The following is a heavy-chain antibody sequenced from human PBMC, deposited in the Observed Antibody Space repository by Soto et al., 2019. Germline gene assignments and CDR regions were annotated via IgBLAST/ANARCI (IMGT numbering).Heavy chain of an antibody. Sequence: QVQLVESGGGVVKPGRSLRLSCAASGFTFSSYGMHWVRQASGKGLAWVAVIWYDGSNKYYADSVKGRFTISRDNSKNTLYLQMNSLRAEDTAVYYCARGRKYGMDVWGQGTTVTVSS. V-gene: IGHV3-33*01. CDR1: GFTFSSYG. CDR2: IWYDGSNK. CDR3: ARGRKYGMDV. J-gene: IGHJ6*02.